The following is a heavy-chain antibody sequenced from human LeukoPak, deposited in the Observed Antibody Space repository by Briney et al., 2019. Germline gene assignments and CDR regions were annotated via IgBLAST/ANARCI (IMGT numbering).Heavy chain of an antibody. V-gene: IGHV3-23*01. CDR3: ASRPAPSLGPLDY. D-gene: IGHD2-2*01. CDR1: GFTFSNYA. CDR2: FSGSGGST. Sequence: GGSLRLSCAASGFTFSNYAMAWVRQIPGKGLEWVSVFSGSGGSTYYADSVKGRFTVSRDNSKNTLYLQMNNLRVDDTAIYYCASRPAPSLGPLDYWGQGTLVTVSS. J-gene: IGHJ4*02.